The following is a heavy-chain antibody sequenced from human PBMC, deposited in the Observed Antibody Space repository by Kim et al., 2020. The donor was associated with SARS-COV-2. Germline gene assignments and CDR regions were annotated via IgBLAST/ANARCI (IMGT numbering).Heavy chain of an antibody. J-gene: IGHJ3*02. D-gene: IGHD3-22*01. CDR1: GYSFTSYW. Sequence: GESLKISCKGSGYSFTSYWIGWVRQMPGKGLEWMGIIYPGDSDTRYSPSFQGQVTISADKSISTAYLQWSSLKASDTAMYYCARHPLTYYYDSSGYSHAFDIWGQGTMVTVSS. CDR2: IYPGDSDT. CDR3: ARHPLTYYYDSSGYSHAFDI. V-gene: IGHV5-51*01.